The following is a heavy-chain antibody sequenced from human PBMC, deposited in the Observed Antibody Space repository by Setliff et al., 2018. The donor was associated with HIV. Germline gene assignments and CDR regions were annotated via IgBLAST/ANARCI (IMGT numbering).Heavy chain of an antibody. CDR3: ARDLGSAYSYAQGRFDP. J-gene: IGHJ5*02. Sequence: SETLSLTCGVSGYSLTSGYYWGWIRQPPGKGLEWIGSIHQSGSTYYNSSLKSRVTMSVDTSKNKFSLKLSSVTAADTAVYYCARDLGSAYSYAQGRFDPWGQGTLVTVSS. CDR1: GYSLTSGYY. D-gene: IGHD5-18*01. V-gene: IGHV4-38-2*02. CDR2: IHQSGST.